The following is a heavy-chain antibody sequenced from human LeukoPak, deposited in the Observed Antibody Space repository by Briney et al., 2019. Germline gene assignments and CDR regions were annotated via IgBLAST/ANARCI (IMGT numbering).Heavy chain of an antibody. Sequence: PSETLSLTCAVYGGSFSGYYWSWIRQPPGKGLEWIGEINHSGSTNYNPSLNSRVTISVDTSKNQFSLKLSSVTAADTAVYYCAKDQSSVGADYWGQGTLVTVSS. D-gene: IGHD1-26*01. CDR3: AKDQSSVGADY. V-gene: IGHV4-34*01. CDR1: GGSFSGYY. J-gene: IGHJ4*02. CDR2: INHSGST.